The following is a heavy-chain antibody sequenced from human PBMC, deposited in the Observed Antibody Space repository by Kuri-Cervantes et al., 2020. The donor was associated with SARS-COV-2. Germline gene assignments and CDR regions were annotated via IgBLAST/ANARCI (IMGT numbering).Heavy chain of an antibody. Sequence: GESLKISCAASGFTFSSYWMSWVRQAPGKGLEWVANIKQDGSEKYYVDSVKGRFTISRDNAKNSLYLQMNSLRDEDTAVYYCAREGTHLSSYYYMDVWGKGTTVTVSS. D-gene: IGHD2/OR15-2a*01. CDR3: AREGTHLSSYYYMDV. V-gene: IGHV3-7*01. J-gene: IGHJ6*03. CDR2: IKQDGSEK. CDR1: GFTFSSYW.